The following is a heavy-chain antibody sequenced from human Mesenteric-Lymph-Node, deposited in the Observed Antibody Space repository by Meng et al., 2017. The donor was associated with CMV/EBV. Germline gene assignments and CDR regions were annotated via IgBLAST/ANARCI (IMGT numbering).Heavy chain of an antibody. V-gene: IGHV1-2*02. J-gene: IGHJ4*02. Sequence: ASVKVSCKASGYTFIGHYMHWVRQAPGQGLEWMGWINPNNGGTNFAQNFQGRVSMTRDTSISTAYMELSRLRSDDTAVYYCARGAVAGLTIDYWGQGTLVTVSS. CDR3: ARGAVAGLTIDY. D-gene: IGHD6-19*01. CDR2: INPNNGGT. CDR1: GYTFIGHY.